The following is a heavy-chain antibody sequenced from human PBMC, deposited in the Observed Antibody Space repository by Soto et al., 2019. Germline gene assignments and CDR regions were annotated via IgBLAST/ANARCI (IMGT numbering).Heavy chain of an antibody. CDR1: GGSISYYY. CDR3: ARGSPPSKYGLDV. V-gene: IGHV4-59*01. CDR2: IFYSGST. Sequence: PSETLSLTCTVSGGSISYYYWNWIRQSPGKGLEWIGYIFYSGSTHYNPSLKSRVTISIDTSKNQFSLRLTSATAADTAVYFCARGSPPSKYGLDVWGQGTTVTVSS. J-gene: IGHJ6*02. D-gene: IGHD6-13*01.